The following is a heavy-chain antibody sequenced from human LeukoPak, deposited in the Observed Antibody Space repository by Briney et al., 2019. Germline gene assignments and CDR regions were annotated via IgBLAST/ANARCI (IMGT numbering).Heavy chain of an antibody. CDR3: AREDVVVPPYGMDV. CDR2: ISSSSSTI. Sequence: GGSLRLSCAASRSTFSSYSMNWVRQAPGKGLEWVSYISSSSSTIYYADSVKGRFTISRDNAKNSLYLQMNSLRAEDTAVYYCAREDVVVPPYGMDVWGQGTTVTVSS. V-gene: IGHV3-48*01. J-gene: IGHJ6*02. D-gene: IGHD2-2*01. CDR1: RSTFSSYS.